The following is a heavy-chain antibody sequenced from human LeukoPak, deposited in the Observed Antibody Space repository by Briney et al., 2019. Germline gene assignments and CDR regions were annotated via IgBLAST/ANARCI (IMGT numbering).Heavy chain of an antibody. CDR1: GGSLRSGDYY. J-gene: IGHJ4*02. V-gene: IGHV4-39*01. CDR2: IYYSGST. CDR3: ARLLAAAGAGGTPDY. D-gene: IGHD6-13*01. Sequence: SETLSLTCTVSGGSLRSGDYYWGWIRQPPGKGLEWIGTIYYSGSTYYNPTLKSRLTISVDTSKNQFSLKLRSVTAADTGVYYCARLLAAAGAGGTPDYWGQGTLVTVSS.